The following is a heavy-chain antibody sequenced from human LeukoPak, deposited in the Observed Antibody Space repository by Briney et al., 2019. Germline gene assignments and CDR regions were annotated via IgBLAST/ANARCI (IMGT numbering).Heavy chain of an antibody. CDR1: GFTFSTYA. V-gene: IGHV3-30-3*01. CDR3: AREPFDI. CDR2: ISLDRINN. J-gene: IGHJ3*02. Sequence: GRSLRLSCAASGFTFSTYAIHWVRQAPGKGLEWVAVISLDRINNYYADSVKGRFTISRDNSKNTLYLQMNSLRVDDTAVDYCAREPFDIWGQGTMVTVSS.